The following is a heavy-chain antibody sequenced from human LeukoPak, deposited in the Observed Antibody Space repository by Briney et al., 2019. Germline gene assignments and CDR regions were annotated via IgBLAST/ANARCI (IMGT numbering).Heavy chain of an antibody. CDR2: ISWNSGSI. V-gene: IGHV3-9*01. CDR3: AKDIRLWFGELSAFDI. CDR1: GFTFDDYA. J-gene: IGHJ3*02. Sequence: PARSLRLSCAASGFTFDDYAMHWVRQAPGKGLEWVSGISWNSGSIGYADSVKGRFTISRDNAKNSLYLQMNSLRAEDTALYYCAKDIRLWFGELSAFDIWGQGTMVTVSS. D-gene: IGHD3-10*01.